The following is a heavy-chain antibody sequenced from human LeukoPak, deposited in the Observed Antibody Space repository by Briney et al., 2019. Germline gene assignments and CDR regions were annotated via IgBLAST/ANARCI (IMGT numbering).Heavy chain of an antibody. D-gene: IGHD2-2*01. CDR2: IITIFGTA. J-gene: IGHJ5*02. CDR3: ARDVRHRYCSSTSCYRGWFDP. CDR1: GGTLSRYA. Sequence: GASVKVSCKASGGTLSRYAISWVRQAPGQGLEWMGGIITIFGTANYAQKFQGRVTITADESTSTAYMELSSLRSEDTAVYYRARDVRHRYCSSTSCYRGWFDPWGQGTLVTVSS. V-gene: IGHV1-69*13.